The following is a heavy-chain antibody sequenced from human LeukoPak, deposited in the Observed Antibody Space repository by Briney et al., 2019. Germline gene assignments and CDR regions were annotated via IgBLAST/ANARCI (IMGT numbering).Heavy chain of an antibody. CDR1: GYSISSGYY. Sequence: PSETLSLTCAVSGYSISSGYYWGWIRQPPGKGLEWVSYISSSSSTIYYAESVKGRFTISRDNAKNSLYLQMNSLRVEDTAVYYCARSRGNSGSYPLDYWGQGTLVTVSS. CDR3: ARSRGNSGSYPLDY. V-gene: IGHV3-11*04. CDR2: ISSSSSTI. J-gene: IGHJ4*02. D-gene: IGHD1-26*01.